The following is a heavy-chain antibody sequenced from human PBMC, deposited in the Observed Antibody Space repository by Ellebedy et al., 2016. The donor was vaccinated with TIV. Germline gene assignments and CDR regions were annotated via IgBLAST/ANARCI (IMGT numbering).Heavy chain of an antibody. J-gene: IGHJ4*02. CDR2: ISPYNINI. D-gene: IGHD1-1*01. Sequence: ASVKVSCKASGYSFTNFGFNWVRQAPGQGLEWMGWISPYNININYAQKFQGRVTMTTDTSTTTAYVELRDLKSDDTAVYYCARIASGTTSADYWGQGTLVTVSS. V-gene: IGHV1-18*01. CDR3: ARIASGTTSADY. CDR1: GYSFTNFG.